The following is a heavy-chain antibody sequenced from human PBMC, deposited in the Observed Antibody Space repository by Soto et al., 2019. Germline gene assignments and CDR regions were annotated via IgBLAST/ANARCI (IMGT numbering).Heavy chain of an antibody. D-gene: IGHD1-26*01. CDR3: ARVGATIYGMDV. CDR2: ISGSSSYI. V-gene: IGHV3-21*01. CDR1: GLTFSSYG. J-gene: IGHJ6*02. Sequence: GGSLRLSCAASGLTFSSYGMTFSSYAMSWVRQAPGKGLEWVSTISGSSSYIYYADSVKGRFTISRDNAKNSLYLQMNSLRAEDTAVYYCARVGATIYGMDVWGQGTTVTVSS.